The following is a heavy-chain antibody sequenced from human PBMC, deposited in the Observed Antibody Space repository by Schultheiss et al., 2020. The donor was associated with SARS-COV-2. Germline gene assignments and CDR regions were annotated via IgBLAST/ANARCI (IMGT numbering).Heavy chain of an antibody. CDR3: ARVYGDVSLYYYYYYMDV. J-gene: IGHJ6*03. CDR1: GGSVSSGSYY. V-gene: IGHV4-61*01. CDR2: TYYSRST. Sequence: SETLSLTCTVSGGSVSSGSYYWSWIRQPPGKGLEWIGYTYYSRSTNYNPSLKSRVTISVDTSKNQFSLKLSSVTAADTAVYYCARVYGDVSLYYYYYYMDVWGKGTTVTVSS. D-gene: IGHD4-17*01.